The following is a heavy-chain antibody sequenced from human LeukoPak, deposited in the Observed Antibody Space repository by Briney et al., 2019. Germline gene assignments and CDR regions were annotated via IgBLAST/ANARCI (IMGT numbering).Heavy chain of an antibody. J-gene: IGHJ4*02. CDR3: TRDRSRAEDD. V-gene: IGHV3-7*01. CDR2: INQGGSDK. CDR1: GFTFSGHW. D-gene: IGHD1-14*01. Sequence: SGESLRLSCAASGFTFSGHWMRWVRQAPGKGLEWVANINQGGSDKYYVDSVKGRFTISRDNANNLLYLQMNSLRGEDTAVYYCTRDRSRAEDDWGQGTLVTVSS.